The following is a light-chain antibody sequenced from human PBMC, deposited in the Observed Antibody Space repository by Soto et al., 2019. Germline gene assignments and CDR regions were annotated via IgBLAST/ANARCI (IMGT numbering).Light chain of an antibody. CDR1: QSISSW. V-gene: IGKV1-5*03. CDR3: QQYNSYSQT. CDR2: KAS. Sequence: DIQMTQSPSTLSASVGDRVTITCRASQSISSWLAWYQQKPGKAPKLLIYKASSFESGVPSRFSGSGSGTEFTLTISSLQPDDFETYYCQQYNSYSQTFGQGTKVEIK. J-gene: IGKJ1*01.